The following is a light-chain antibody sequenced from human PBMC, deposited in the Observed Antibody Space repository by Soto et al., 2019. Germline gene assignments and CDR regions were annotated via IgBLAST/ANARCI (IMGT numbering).Light chain of an antibody. Sequence: EIVLTQSPGTLSLSPGTRAPLSCRASQSVSNFLAWYQQKPGQAPRLLIYDTSNRATGIPARFSGSGSGTDFTLTINNLDPEDFAVYYCQQRSNWPITFGQGTRLEI. CDR1: QSVSNF. CDR3: QQRSNWPIT. CDR2: DTS. V-gene: IGKV3-11*01. J-gene: IGKJ5*01.